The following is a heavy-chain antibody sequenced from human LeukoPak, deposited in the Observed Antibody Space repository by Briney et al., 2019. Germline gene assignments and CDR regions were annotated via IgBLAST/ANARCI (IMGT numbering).Heavy chain of an antibody. D-gene: IGHD6-13*01. CDR3: ASASSLALIDY. J-gene: IGHJ4*02. V-gene: IGHV4-30-2*01. Sequence: SETLSLTCAVSGGSISSGGSSWSWIRQPPGKGLEWIGYIYHSGSTYYNPSLKSRVTISVDRSKNQFSLKLSSVTAADTAVYYCASASSLALIDYWGQGTLVTVSS. CDR1: GGSISSGGSS. CDR2: IYHSGST.